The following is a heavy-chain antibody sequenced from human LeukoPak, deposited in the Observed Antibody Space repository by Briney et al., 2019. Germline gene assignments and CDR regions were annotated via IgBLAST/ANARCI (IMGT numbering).Heavy chain of an antibody. D-gene: IGHD3-22*01. CDR3: AREWLLRYFDY. CDR1: GFTFSSYG. CDR2: ISYDGSNK. J-gene: IGHJ4*02. Sequence: GGSLRLSCAASGFTFSSYGMHWVRQAPGKGLEWVAVISYDGSNKYYADSVKGRFTISRDNSKNTLYLQMNSLRAEDTAVYYCAREWLLRYFDYWGQGTLVTVSS. V-gene: IGHV3-30*03.